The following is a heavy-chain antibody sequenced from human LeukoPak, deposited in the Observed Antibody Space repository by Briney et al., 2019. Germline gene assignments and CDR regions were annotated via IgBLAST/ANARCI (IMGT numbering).Heavy chain of an antibody. J-gene: IGHJ6*03. CDR3: ARVSYYYDSSGYYYDYYYYMDV. V-gene: IGHV1-8*01. D-gene: IGHD3-22*01. CDR2: MNPNSGNT. CDR1: RYTFTSYD. Sequence: ASVKVSCKASRYTFTSYDINWVRQATGQGLEWMGWMNPNSGNTGYAQKFQGRVTMTRNTSISTAYMELSSLRSEDTAVYYCARVSYYYDSSGYYYDYYYYMDVWGKGTTVTVSS.